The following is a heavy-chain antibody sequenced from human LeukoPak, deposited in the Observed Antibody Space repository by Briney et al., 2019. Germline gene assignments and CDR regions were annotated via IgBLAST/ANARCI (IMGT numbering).Heavy chain of an antibody. J-gene: IGHJ2*01. CDR1: GFTFSNYA. CDR3: ARESTSWYFDL. D-gene: IGHD2-2*01. Sequence: GGSLRLSCAASGFTFSNYAMTWVRQAPGKGLEWVSVIYSGGSTYYADSVKGRFTISRDNSKNTLYLQMNSLRAEDTAVYYCARESTSWYFDLWGRGTLVTVSS. CDR2: IYSGGST. V-gene: IGHV3-53*01.